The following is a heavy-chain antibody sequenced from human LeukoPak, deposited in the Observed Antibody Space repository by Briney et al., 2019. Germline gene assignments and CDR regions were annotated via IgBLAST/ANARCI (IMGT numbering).Heavy chain of an antibody. V-gene: IGHV4-59*01. CDR1: GGSISTYF. J-gene: IGHJ3*02. Sequence: PSETLSLTCTVSGGSISTYFWSWIRQPPGKGLEWMGDINYSGSTNYNPSLKSRVTISVDTSKNQFSLKLTSVTAADTAVYYCARGVHISAYWSSGKNAFDIWGRGTMVTVSS. D-gene: IGHD3-22*01. CDR2: INYSGST. CDR3: ARGVHISAYWSSGKNAFDI.